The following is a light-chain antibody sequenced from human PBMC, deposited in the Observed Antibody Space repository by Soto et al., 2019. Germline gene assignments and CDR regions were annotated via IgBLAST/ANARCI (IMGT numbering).Light chain of an antibody. V-gene: IGKV3-20*01. Sequence: EIVLTQSPGTLSLSPGERATLSCSASQSVSSSDSTWYQQKPGQAPSLLISGASSRATGIPDRFSGSGSGTDFTLTISRLEPEDFAVYYCQQYGSSPLTFGGGTKVEIK. CDR3: QQYGSSPLT. J-gene: IGKJ4*01. CDR1: QSVSSSD. CDR2: GAS.